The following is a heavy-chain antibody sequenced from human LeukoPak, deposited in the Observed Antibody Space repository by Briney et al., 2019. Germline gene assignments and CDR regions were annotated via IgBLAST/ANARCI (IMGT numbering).Heavy chain of an antibody. CDR1: GGSISSYY. CDR3: ARAGGHYGDYDY. V-gene: IGHV4-59*08. D-gene: IGHD4-17*01. Sequence: SSETLSLTCTVSGGSISSYYWSWIRQPPGKGLEWIGYIYYSGSTNYNPSLKSRVTISVDTSKNQFSLKRSSVTAADTAVYYCARAGGHYGDYDYWGQGTLVTVSS. CDR2: IYYSGST. J-gene: IGHJ4*02.